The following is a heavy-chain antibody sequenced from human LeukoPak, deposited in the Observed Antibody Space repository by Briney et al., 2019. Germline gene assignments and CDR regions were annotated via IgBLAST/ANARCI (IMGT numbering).Heavy chain of an antibody. J-gene: IGHJ4*02. V-gene: IGHV5-10-1*01. CDR3: ARHLSDSIMVLVYYFDY. CDR1: GYSFSNYW. Sequence: GESLKISCKGSGYSFSNYWISWVRQMPGKGLEWMGRLDPSDSYTNYSPSFQGHVTISADKSISTAYLQWSSLKASDSAIYYCARHLSDSIMVLVYYFDYWGQGTLVTVSS. CDR2: LDPSDSYT. D-gene: IGHD2-8*01.